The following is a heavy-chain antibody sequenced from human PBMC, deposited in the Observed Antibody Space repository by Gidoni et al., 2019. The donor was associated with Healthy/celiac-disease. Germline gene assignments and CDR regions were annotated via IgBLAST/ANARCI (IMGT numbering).Heavy chain of an antibody. J-gene: IGHJ4*02. Sequence: EVQLLESGGGLVQPGGSLRLSCAASVFPFSSYAIRWVRQAPGKGLEWVSAISGSGGSTYYADSVKGRFTISRDNSKNTLYLQMNSLRAEDTAVYYCAKSLVSRYYDSSGYRKAPLDYWGQGTLVTVSS. CDR3: AKSLVSRYYDSSGYRKAPLDY. CDR2: ISGSGGST. CDR1: VFPFSSYA. D-gene: IGHD3-22*01. V-gene: IGHV3-23*01.